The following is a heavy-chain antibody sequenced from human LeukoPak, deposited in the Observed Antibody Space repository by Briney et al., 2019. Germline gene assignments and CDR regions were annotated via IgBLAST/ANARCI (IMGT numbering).Heavy chain of an antibody. J-gene: IGHJ6*03. CDR3: ARVGRSYYYYMDV. D-gene: IGHD1-26*01. V-gene: IGHV1-8*01. CDR1: GYTYTSYD. CDR2: MSPNSGNT. Sequence: ASVKVSCKASGYTYTSYDINWVRQTTGQGLEWMGWMSPNSGNTGYAHKFQGRVTMTRNTSISTAYMELSSLRSEDTAVYYCARVGRSYYYYMDVWGKGTTVTVSS.